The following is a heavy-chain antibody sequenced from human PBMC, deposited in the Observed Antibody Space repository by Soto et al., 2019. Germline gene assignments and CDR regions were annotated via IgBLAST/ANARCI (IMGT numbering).Heavy chain of an antibody. J-gene: IGHJ4*02. D-gene: IGHD3-9*01. CDR3: AKATDTEYYDIDY. CDR1: GFAFDRFA. Sequence: EVKLLESGGGLVQPGGSLRLSCTASGFAFDRFAMNWVRQAPGKGLQWVSSISYSGGSRYYADSVKGRFTVSRDNSKNTLFLQINNLSAEDTAVYYCAKATDTEYYDIDYWGQGTLVTVAS. V-gene: IGHV3-23*01. CDR2: ISYSGGSR.